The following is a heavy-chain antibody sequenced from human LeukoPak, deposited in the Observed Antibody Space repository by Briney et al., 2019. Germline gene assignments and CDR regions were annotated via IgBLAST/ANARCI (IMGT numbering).Heavy chain of an antibody. J-gene: IGHJ4*02. CDR1: GFIFTNYF. D-gene: IGHD3-3*01. V-gene: IGHV3-7*01. CDR3: ATDRGWRTSGYYLYYFEY. CDR2: IKHDGSEK. Sequence: PGGSLRLSSAASGFIFTNYFMSWVRQAPGKGLEWVASIKHDGSEKYYVDSVRGRFTISRDNTKNSLYLQMSSLRAEDTAVYYCATDRGWRTSGYYLYYFEYWGQGTLVTFSS.